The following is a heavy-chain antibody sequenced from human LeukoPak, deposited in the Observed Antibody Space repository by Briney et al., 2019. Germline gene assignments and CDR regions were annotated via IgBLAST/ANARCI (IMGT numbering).Heavy chain of an antibody. Sequence: GGSLRLSCAASGFTFSSYGMPWVRQAPGKGLEWVAVISYDGSNKYYADSVKGRFTISRDNSKNTLYLQMNSLRAEDTAVYYCAKEQDYDFWSGSKMDYYGMDVWGQGTTVTVSS. CDR1: GFTFSSYG. D-gene: IGHD3-3*01. J-gene: IGHJ6*02. CDR3: AKEQDYDFWSGSKMDYYGMDV. V-gene: IGHV3-30*18. CDR2: ISYDGSNK.